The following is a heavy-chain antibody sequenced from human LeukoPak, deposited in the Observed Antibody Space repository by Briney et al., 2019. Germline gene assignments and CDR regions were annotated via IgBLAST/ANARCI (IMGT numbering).Heavy chain of an antibody. CDR3: ATSPVISRD. CDR1: GFTFSNYW. D-gene: IGHD2-21*01. CDR2: IYSDVRRI. J-gene: IGHJ4*02. Sequence: GGSLRLSCAASGFTFSNYWMHWVRQAPGKGLEWVARIYSDVRRIKYADSVKGRFTISRDNAKNTLYLQMNALRVEDTAVYYCATSPVISRDWGQGTLVTVSS. V-gene: IGHV3-74*03.